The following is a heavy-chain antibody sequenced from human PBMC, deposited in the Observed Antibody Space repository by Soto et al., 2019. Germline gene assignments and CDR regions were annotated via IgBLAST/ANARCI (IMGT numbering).Heavy chain of an antibody. V-gene: IGHV3-30*18. CDR2: ISYDGSNK. J-gene: IGHJ6*02. CDR3: ADDNYYYGXDV. CDR1: GFTFSSYG. Sequence: GGSLRLSCAASGFTFSSYGMHWVRQAPGKGLEWVAVISYDGSNKYYEDSVKGRFTISRDNSKNTLYLQMNSLRAEDTAVYYCADDNYYYGXDVWGQGTTVTXS.